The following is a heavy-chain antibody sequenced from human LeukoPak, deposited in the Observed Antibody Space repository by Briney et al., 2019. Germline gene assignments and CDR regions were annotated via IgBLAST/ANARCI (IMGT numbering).Heavy chain of an antibody. CDR2: INPNSGGT. D-gene: IGHD5-12*01. V-gene: IGHV1-2*02. CDR3: ARGPPKYSGYDSNWFDP. Sequence: ASVTVSCKASGYTFTGYYMHWVRQAPGQGLEWMGWINPNSGGTNYAQKFQGRVTMTRDTSISTAYMELSRQRSDDTAVYYCARGPPKYSGYDSNWFDPWGQGTLVTVSS. J-gene: IGHJ5*02. CDR1: GYTFTGYY.